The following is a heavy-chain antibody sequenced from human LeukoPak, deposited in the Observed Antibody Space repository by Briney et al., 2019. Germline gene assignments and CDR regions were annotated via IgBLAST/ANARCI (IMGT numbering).Heavy chain of an antibody. Sequence: SETLSLTCAVYGGSFSGYYWSWIRQPPGKGLEWIGEINHSGSTNYNPSLKSRVTISVDTSKNQFSLKLSSVTAADTAVYYCARGRRGYSYGYAFDIWGQGTMVTVSS. V-gene: IGHV4-34*01. CDR2: INHSGST. CDR3: ARGRRGYSYGYAFDI. D-gene: IGHD5-18*01. CDR1: GGSFSGYY. J-gene: IGHJ3*02.